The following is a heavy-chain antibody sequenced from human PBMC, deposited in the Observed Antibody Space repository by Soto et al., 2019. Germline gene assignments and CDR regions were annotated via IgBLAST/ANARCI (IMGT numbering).Heavy chain of an antibody. D-gene: IGHD2-15*01. CDR3: ARDVGYCSGGSCYLGAFDI. CDR1: GYTFTGYY. CDR2: INPNSGGT. Sequence: ASVKVSCKASGYTFTGYYMHWVRQAPGQGLEWMGWINPNSGGTNYAQKFQGWVTMTRDTSISTAYMELSRLRSDDTAVYYCARDVGYCSGGSCYLGAFDIWGQGTMVTVSS. J-gene: IGHJ3*02. V-gene: IGHV1-2*04.